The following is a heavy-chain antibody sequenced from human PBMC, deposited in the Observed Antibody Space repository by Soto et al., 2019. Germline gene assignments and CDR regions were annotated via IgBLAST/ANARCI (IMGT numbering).Heavy chain of an antibody. Sequence: EMQLLESGGDLVQPGGSLRLSCAASGFTLSSYAMTWVRQAPGKGLEYVSAISGSGVTAYYADSMEGRFTISRDNSKNMLYLQMNSLKDEDTAVYYCAKDRDDFDMVAAFEIWGQGTMVTVSS. CDR2: ISGSGVTA. CDR3: AKDRDDFDMVAAFEI. CDR1: GFTLSSYA. V-gene: IGHV3-23*01. J-gene: IGHJ3*02. D-gene: IGHD3-9*01.